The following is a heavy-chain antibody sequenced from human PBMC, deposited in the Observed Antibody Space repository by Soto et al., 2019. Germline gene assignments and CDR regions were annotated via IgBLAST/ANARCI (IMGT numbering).Heavy chain of an antibody. CDR3: ATKVRVTNYLYYGMDG. Sequence: QVQLVESGGGVVQPGRALRLSCAASGFSFHTSGMHWVRQAPGKGLEWVAVIAFDGSQEFYGDSVSGRFTISRDNSKNTLFLQMKSLTPEETAVYYCATKVRVTNYLYYGMDGWGQGTTVTVSS. CDR2: IAFDGSQE. D-gene: IGHD2-21*02. CDR1: GFSFHTSG. J-gene: IGHJ6*02. V-gene: IGHV3-30*03.